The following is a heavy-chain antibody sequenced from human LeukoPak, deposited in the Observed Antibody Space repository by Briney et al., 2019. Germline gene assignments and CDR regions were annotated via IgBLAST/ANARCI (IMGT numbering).Heavy chain of an antibody. CDR3: ARRWEYQPLMLDI. J-gene: IGHJ3*02. CDR1: GDSISGYY. Sequence: SETLSLTCSISGDSISGYYWSWIRQPPGKGLEWIAYIHYSGTTNYSPSLKSRVTILVDTSKNQFSLSLSSVTAADTAVYYCARRWEYQPLMLDIWGQGTMVTVSS. D-gene: IGHD2-2*01. CDR2: IHYSGTT. V-gene: IGHV4-59*01.